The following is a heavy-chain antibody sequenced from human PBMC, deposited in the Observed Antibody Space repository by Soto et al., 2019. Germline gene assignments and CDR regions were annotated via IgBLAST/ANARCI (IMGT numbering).Heavy chain of an antibody. Sequence: QVQLQESGPGLVKPSETLSLTCTVSGGSISSYYWSWIRQPPGTGLEWIGYINYSGSTNYNPSLKRRVTLSVATAKDLFALKRSCVAAADTAVYYCARGLPAGYCSSTSCYGSIAYWGQGTLVTVSS. J-gene: IGHJ4*02. D-gene: IGHD2-2*01. V-gene: IGHV4-59*08. CDR2: INYSGST. CDR1: GGSISSYY. CDR3: ARGLPAGYCSSTSCYGSIAY.